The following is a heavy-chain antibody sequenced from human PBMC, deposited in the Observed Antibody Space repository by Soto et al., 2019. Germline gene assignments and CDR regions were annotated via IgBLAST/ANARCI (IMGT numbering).Heavy chain of an antibody. CDR2: IQSKTYGEAT. CDR1: GFSFDNAW. D-gene: IGHD2-21*01. Sequence: EVQLVESGGGLLKPGESVRLSCAASGFSFDNAWMNWVRQAPGKGLEWVGRIQSKTYGEATDYAAPVKGRFTISRGDSKNQLYLRMNSLKAEDSPFYYWTSGLFVVLPASSLAGYWGQGTLVTLSS. J-gene: IGHJ4*02. V-gene: IGHV3-15*07. CDR3: TSGLFVVLPASSLAGY.